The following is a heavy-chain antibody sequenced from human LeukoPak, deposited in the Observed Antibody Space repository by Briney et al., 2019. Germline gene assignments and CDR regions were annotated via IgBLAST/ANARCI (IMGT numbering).Heavy chain of an antibody. V-gene: IGHV4-34*01. J-gene: IGHJ5*02. Sequence: PSETLSLTCAVYGGSFSSYYLSWVSQPPGKGLEWLGEINHSGRPTTYPPLRTGVTISVDTPKNQFSLKLSSVTAADTAIYYCAITMIPLNWFDPWGRGTLVTVSS. CDR3: AITMIPLNWFDP. CDR2: INHSGRP. D-gene: IGHD3-22*01. CDR1: GGSFSSYY.